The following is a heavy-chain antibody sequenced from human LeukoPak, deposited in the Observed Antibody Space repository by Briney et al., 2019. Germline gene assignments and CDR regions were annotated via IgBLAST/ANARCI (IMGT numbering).Heavy chain of an antibody. D-gene: IGHD3-22*01. J-gene: IGHJ3*01. Sequence: ASVKVSCKASGYTFTSFNVNWVRQAPGQGLEWMGVIRPTGVSTDYAQNFQGRVTMTSDTSTRTVYMELSSLRSEDTAVYYCARRAIYDNSGSYSDAFDFWGQGTLDTVSS. V-gene: IGHV1-46*01. CDR2: IRPTGVST. CDR3: ARRAIYDNSGSYSDAFDF. CDR1: GYTFTSFN.